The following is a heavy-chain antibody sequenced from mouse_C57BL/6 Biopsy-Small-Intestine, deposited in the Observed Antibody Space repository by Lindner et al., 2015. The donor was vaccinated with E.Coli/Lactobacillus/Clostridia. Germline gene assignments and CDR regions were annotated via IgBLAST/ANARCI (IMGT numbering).Heavy chain of an antibody. J-gene: IGHJ4*01. V-gene: IGHV1-82*01. D-gene: IGHD1-3*01. CDR3: ARSHSGYYAMDY. CDR2: IYPGDGDT. CDR1: GYAFSSSW. Sequence: VQLQESGPELVKPGASVKISCKASGYAFSSSWMNWVKHRPGKGLEWIGRIYPGDGDTNYNGKFKGKATLTADKSSSTAYMQLSSLTSEDSAVYFCARSHSGYYAMDYWGQGTSVTVSS.